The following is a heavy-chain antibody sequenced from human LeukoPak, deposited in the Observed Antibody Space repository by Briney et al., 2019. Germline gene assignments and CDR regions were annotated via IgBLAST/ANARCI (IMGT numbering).Heavy chain of an antibody. CDR1: GDSVSSNSAT. D-gene: IGHD3-16*01. V-gene: IGHV6-1*01. CDR3: ARGYGGATDC. Sequence: SQTLSLTCAISGDSVSSNSATWNWIRQSPSRGLGWLGRTYRRSKWSNDYAVSLRGRISINPDTSKNQFSLQLNSVTPEDTAVYYCARGYGGATDCWGQGTLVNVSS. CDR2: TYRRSKWSN. J-gene: IGHJ4*02.